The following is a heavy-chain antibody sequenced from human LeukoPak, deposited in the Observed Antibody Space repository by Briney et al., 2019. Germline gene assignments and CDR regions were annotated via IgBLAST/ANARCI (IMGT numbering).Heavy chain of an antibody. CDR3: AKGSFCGGDCYLDNWFDP. CDR1: GFTFSSYG. CDR2: ISYDGSNK. J-gene: IGHJ5*02. V-gene: IGHV3-30*18. Sequence: GGSLRLSCAASGFTFSSYGMHWVRQAPGKGLEWVAVISYDGSNKYYADSVKGRFTISRDNSKNTLYLQMNSLRAEDTAVYYCAKGSFCGGDCYLDNWFDPWGQGTLVTVSS. D-gene: IGHD2-21*02.